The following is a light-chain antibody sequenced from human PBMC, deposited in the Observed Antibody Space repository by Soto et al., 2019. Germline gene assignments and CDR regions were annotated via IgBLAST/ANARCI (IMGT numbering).Light chain of an antibody. V-gene: IGKV3-20*01. CDR2: GSS. CDR3: QQYDISPRT. J-gene: IGKJ1*01. Sequence: EIALTQSPGTLSLPPGERATLSCRASQSLNSFYLAWYQQKPGQAPRLLIYGSSNRPTGIPDRFSGSGSGTDFTLTISRLDPEDFAVYYCQQYDISPRTFGQGTKVEVK. CDR1: QSLNSFY.